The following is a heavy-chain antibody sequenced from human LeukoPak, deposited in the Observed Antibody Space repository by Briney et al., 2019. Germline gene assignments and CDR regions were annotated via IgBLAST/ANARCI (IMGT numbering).Heavy chain of an antibody. D-gene: IGHD2-15*01. CDR2: IKEDGSDK. CDR1: GFIFSNYW. CDR3: ATDAAYGYDRFDY. V-gene: IGHV3-7*01. Sequence: GGSLRLSCEATGFIFSNYWMAWVRQAPGKGLEWVANIKEDGSDKNYVVSMEGRFTISRDNAKNSLYLQMNSVRVEDTAVYYCATDAAYGYDRFDYWGQGTQVTVSS. J-gene: IGHJ4*02.